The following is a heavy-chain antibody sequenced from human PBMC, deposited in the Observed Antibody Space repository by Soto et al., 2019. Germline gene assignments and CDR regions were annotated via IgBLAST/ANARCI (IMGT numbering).Heavy chain of an antibody. CDR3: VREQFVGWFDP. CDR2: INAGNGNT. CDR1: GYTFTIYA. Sequence: GASVKVSCKASGYTFTIYAMHWVRQAPGQRLEWMGWINAGNGNTKYSQKFQGRVTITRDTSATTAYMLLSSLRSEDTAVYYCVREQFVGWFDPWGQGTLVTVSS. D-gene: IGHD6-6*01. V-gene: IGHV1-3*01. J-gene: IGHJ5*02.